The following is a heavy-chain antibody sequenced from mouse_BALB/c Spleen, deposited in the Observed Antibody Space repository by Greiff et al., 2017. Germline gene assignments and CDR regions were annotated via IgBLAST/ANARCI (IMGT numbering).Heavy chain of an antibody. V-gene: IGHV5-12-1*01. CDR1: GFAFSSYD. Sequence: EVKVVESGGGLVKPGGSLKLSCAASGFAFSSYDMSWVRQTPEKRLEWVAYISSGGGSTYYPDTVKGRFTISRDNAKNTLYLQMSSLKSEDTAMYYCARRNYYGSMDYWGQGTSVTVSS. D-gene: IGHD1-1*01. J-gene: IGHJ4*01. CDR3: ARRNYYGSMDY. CDR2: ISSGGGST.